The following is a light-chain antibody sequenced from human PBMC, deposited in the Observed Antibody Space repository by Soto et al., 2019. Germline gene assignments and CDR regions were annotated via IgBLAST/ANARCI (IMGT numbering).Light chain of an antibody. J-gene: IGLJ2*01. CDR2: EVT. V-gene: IGLV2-8*01. CDR1: SRDVGANNY. CDR3: STFGGTKV. Sequence: QSAPTQPPSASGSPGQSVTISCTGSSRDVGANNYVSWYQQHPGKAPKLIIYEVTKRPSGVPDRFSGSKSGNTASLTVSGLQAEDEADYYCSTFGGTKVFGGGTKVTVL.